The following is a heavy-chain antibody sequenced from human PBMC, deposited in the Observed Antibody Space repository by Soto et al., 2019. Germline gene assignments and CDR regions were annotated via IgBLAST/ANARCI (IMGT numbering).Heavy chain of an antibody. CDR2: IYYSGST. V-gene: IGHV4-39*01. D-gene: IGHD3-22*01. CDR3: ARYYYDSSGYYLHGMDV. Sequence: SETLSLTCTVSGGSISSSSYYWGWIRQPPGKGLEWIGSIYYSGSTYYNPSLKSRVTISVDTSKNQFSLKLSSVTAADTAVYYCARYYYDSSGYYLHGMDVWGQGTTVTVSS. J-gene: IGHJ6*02. CDR1: GGSISSSSYY.